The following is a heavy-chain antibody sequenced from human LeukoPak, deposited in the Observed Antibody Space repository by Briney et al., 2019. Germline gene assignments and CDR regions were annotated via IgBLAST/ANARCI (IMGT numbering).Heavy chain of an antibody. CDR1: GYTFTDYC. CDR3: ATGPSGSYSY. J-gene: IGHJ4*02. D-gene: IGHD1-26*01. CDR2: VDPEDGET. V-gene: IGHV1-69-2*01. Sequence: ASVKISCKASGYTFTDYCMHWVQQAPGKGLEWMGRVDPEDGETIYAEKFQGRVTITADTSTDTAYMELSSLRSEDTAVYYCATGPSGSYSYWGQGTLVTVSS.